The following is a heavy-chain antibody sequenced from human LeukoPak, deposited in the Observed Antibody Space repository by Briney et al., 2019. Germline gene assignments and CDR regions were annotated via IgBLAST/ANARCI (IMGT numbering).Heavy chain of an antibody. J-gene: IGHJ4*02. CDR2: INHSGST. V-gene: IGHV4-34*01. D-gene: IGHD4-11*01. CDR3: ARAWVVTTYDY. Sequence: PSETLSLTCAVYGGSFSGYYWSWIRQPPGKGLEWIGEINHSGSTNYNPSLKSRVTISVDTSKNQFSLKLSSVTAADTAVYYCARAWVVTTYDYWGRGTLVTVSS. CDR1: GGSFSGYY.